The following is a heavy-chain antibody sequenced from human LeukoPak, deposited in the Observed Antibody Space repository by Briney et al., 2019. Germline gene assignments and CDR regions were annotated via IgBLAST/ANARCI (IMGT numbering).Heavy chain of an antibody. J-gene: IGHJ3*02. D-gene: IGHD3-16*01. CDR1: GFTFSSYA. CDR2: ISGSGGST. V-gene: IGHV3-23*01. Sequence: GGSLRLSCAASGFTFSSYAMSWVRQAPGKGLEWVSAISGSGGSTYYADSVKGRFTISRDNSKNTLYLQTNSLRAEDTAVYYCAKDALRGKVIYDAFDIWGQGTMVTVSS. CDR3: AKDALRGKVIYDAFDI.